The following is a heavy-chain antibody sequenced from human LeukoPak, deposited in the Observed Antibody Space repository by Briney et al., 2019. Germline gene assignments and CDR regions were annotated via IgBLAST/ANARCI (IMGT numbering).Heavy chain of an antibody. V-gene: IGHV4-61*02. CDR3: TRRAGTDSNGAFDI. J-gene: IGHJ3*02. CDR1: GGSISSGSYY. D-gene: IGHD6-19*01. Sequence: PTQTLSLTCTVSGGSISSGSYYWSWIRQPAGKGLEWIGRIYTSGSTNYNPSLKSRVTISVDTSKNQFSLKLSSVTAADTAVYYCTRRAGTDSNGAFDIWGQGTMVTVSS. CDR2: IYTSGST.